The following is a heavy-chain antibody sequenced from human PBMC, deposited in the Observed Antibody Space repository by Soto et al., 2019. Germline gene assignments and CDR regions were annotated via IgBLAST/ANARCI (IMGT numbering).Heavy chain of an antibody. CDR3: SRGGSYDFYIDV. J-gene: IGHJ6*03. D-gene: IGHD5-12*01. Sequence: SLRLSCTASGFTLADYSVSWFRQAPGKGLEWVGFTRAKPYGGAAEYAASVRGRFTISGDDSKSIAYLQLNSLKTEDTAVYFCSRGGSYDFYIDVWGKGTTVTVSS. CDR2: TRAKPYGGAA. V-gene: IGHV3-49*03. CDR1: GFTLADYS.